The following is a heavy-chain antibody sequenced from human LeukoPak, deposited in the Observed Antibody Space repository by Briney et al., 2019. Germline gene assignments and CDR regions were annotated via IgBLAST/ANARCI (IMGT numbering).Heavy chain of an antibody. CDR3: ARGGWQWLVRRRNWYFDL. D-gene: IGHD6-19*01. Sequence: SETLSLTCTVSGGSISSHYWSWIRQPPGKGLEWIGYIYYSGSTNYNPSLKSRVTISVDTSKNQFSLKLSSVTAADTAVYYCARGGWQWLVRRRNWYFDLWGRGTLVTVSS. CDR1: GGSISSHY. J-gene: IGHJ2*01. V-gene: IGHV4-59*11. CDR2: IYYSGST.